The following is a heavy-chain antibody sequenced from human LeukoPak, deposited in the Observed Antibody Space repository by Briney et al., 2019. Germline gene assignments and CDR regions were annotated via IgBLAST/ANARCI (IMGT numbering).Heavy chain of an antibody. J-gene: IGHJ5*02. D-gene: IGHD4-23*01. V-gene: IGHV4-61*02. Sequence: TSETLSLTCTVSGGSISSNDYDWSWIRQPAAKGLEWIGRIYTSGSANYNPSLKSRVRLSLDTSKNQFSLKLSSVTAADTAVYYCVRVFGGPVSRRFDPWGQGTLVTVSS. CDR1: GGSISSNDYD. CDR3: VRVFGGPVSRRFDP. CDR2: IYTSGSA.